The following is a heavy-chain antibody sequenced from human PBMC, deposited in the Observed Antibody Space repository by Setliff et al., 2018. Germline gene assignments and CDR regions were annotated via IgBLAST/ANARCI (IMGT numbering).Heavy chain of an antibody. Sequence: SETLSLTCTVSGGSIRSSSYYWGWIRQPPGKGLEWIGSIYYSGSTYYNPSLKSRVTISVDTSKNQFSLKLNSVTAADTAVYYCARQKNYYDYVWGSYRYYPFDYWGQGTLVTVSS. CDR1: GGSIRSSSYY. CDR3: ARQKNYYDYVWGSYRYYPFDY. D-gene: IGHD3-16*02. CDR2: IYYSGST. V-gene: IGHV4-39*01. J-gene: IGHJ4*02.